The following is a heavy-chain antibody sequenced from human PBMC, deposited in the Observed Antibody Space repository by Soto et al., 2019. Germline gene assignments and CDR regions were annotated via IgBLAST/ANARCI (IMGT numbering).Heavy chain of an antibody. J-gene: IGHJ6*02. Sequence: QVQLVQSGAEVKKPGASVKVSCKASGYTFISHGISWVRQAPGQGLEWMGWISAYNGNTNYVQSLQGRVTMTADTTTSTAYMELRSLRSDDTAVYYCARDRKQQRVIYYYYGMDVWGQETTVTVS. CDR3: ARDRKQQRVIYYYYGMDV. CDR1: GYTFISHG. D-gene: IGHD6-13*01. V-gene: IGHV1-18*01. CDR2: ISAYNGNT.